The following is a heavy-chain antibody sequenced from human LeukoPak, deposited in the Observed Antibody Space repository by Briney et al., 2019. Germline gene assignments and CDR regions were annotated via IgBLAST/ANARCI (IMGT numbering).Heavy chain of an antibody. J-gene: IGHJ4*02. Sequence: GGSLRLSCAATGFTFSFYATSWVRQAPGKGLEWVSAISGSGGSTYYADSVKGRFTISRDNSKTTLYLQMNSLRAEDTAVYYCAKDDSFDYWGQGTLVTVSS. CDR1: GFTFSFYA. CDR2: ISGSGGST. CDR3: AKDDSFDY. V-gene: IGHV3-23*01.